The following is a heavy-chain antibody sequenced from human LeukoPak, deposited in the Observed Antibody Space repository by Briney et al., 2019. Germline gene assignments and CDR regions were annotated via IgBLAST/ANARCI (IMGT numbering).Heavy chain of an antibody. CDR2: ISAYNGNT. CDR3: VTVGTIFGVVKSSLDFDY. V-gene: IGHV1-18*01. CDR1: GYTFTSYG. D-gene: IGHD3-3*01. Sequence: ASVKVSCKASGYTFTSYGISWVRQAPGQGLEWMGWISAYNGNTNYAQKFQGRVTMTEDTSTDTAYMELSSLRSEDTAVYYCVTVGTIFGVVKSSLDFDYWGQGTLVTVSS. J-gene: IGHJ4*02.